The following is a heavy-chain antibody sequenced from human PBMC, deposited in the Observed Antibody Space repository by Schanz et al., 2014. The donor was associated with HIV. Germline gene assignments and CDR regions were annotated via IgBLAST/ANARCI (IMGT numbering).Heavy chain of an antibody. V-gene: IGHV3-23*04. D-gene: IGHD6-6*01. Sequence: DVQLVESGGSLVQPGGSLRLSCAASGFRFRSYWMSWVRQAPGKGLEWVSAISGSGGSTYYADSGKGRFTISRDNSKNTLYLQMNSLRADDTAVYYCAKGWRGYSISSLVDYWGQGSLVTVSS. CDR2: ISGSGGST. J-gene: IGHJ4*02. CDR1: GFRFRSYW. CDR3: AKGWRGYSISSLVDY.